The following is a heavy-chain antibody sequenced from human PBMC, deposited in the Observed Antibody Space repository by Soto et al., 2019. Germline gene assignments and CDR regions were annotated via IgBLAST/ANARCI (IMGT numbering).Heavy chain of an antibody. V-gene: IGHV4-31*03. Sequence: QVQLQESGPGLVKPSHNLSLTCSVSGGSITRGGHYWSWVRQHPGKALEWIGYIYYSGSTYYNPSLKSRLIISVVTSKNQFYLKLSSVTAADTAVYYCARVYCTNGVCYAGSDFYFDSWGQGSLVTVSS. CDR3: ARVYCTNGVCYAGSDFYFDS. J-gene: IGHJ4*02. D-gene: IGHD2-8*01. CDR1: GGSITRGGHY. CDR2: IYYSGST.